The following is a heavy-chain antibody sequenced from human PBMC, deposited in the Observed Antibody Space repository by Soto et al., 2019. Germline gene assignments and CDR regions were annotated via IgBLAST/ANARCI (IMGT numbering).Heavy chain of an antibody. CDR1: GYTFTDYY. CDR3: ARGKGFCSGPNCSRGGAYYYAMDV. Sequence: GASVKVSCKASGYTFTDYYMHWVRQAPGRGLVWMGWISSKSGATNYAQKFQGRLTLTRDTATSTVYMELSSLKSDDTAVYYCARGKGFCSGPNCSRGGAYYYAMDVWGEGTTVTVSS. D-gene: IGHD2-8*02. V-gene: IGHV1-2*02. CDR2: ISSKSGAT. J-gene: IGHJ6*04.